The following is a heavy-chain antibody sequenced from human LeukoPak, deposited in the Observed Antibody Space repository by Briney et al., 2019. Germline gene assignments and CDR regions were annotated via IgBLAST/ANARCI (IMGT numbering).Heavy chain of an antibody. J-gene: IGHJ4*02. CDR2: ISGSGGST. D-gene: IGHD3-22*01. V-gene: IGHV3-23*01. Sequence: GGPLRLSCSASGFTFSSYAMSWVRQAPGKGLEWVSAISGSGGSTYYADSVKGRFTISRDNSKNTLYLQMNSLRAEDTAVYYCAKTRPYYDSREFDYWGQGTLVTVSA. CDR1: GFTFSSYA. CDR3: AKTRPYYDSREFDY.